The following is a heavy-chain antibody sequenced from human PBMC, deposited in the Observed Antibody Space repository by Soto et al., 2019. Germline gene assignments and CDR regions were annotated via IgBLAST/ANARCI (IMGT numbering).Heavy chain of an antibody. CDR3: AKDSITMVRGVIIMSAFDI. CDR1: GFTFSSYA. J-gene: IGHJ3*02. CDR2: ISGSGGST. Sequence: EVQLLESGGGLVQPGGSLRLSCAASGFTFSSYAMSWVRQAPGKGLEWVAAISGSGGSTYYADSVKGRFTISRDNSKNTLYLQMNSLRAEDTAVYYCAKDSITMVRGVIIMSAFDIWGQGTKVTVSS. V-gene: IGHV3-23*01. D-gene: IGHD3-10*01.